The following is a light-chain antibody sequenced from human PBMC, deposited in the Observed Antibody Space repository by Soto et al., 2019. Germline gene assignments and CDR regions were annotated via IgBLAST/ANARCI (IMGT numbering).Light chain of an antibody. J-gene: IGLJ1*01. Sequence: QSALTQPASVSGYPGQSITISCTGTSSDVGGYNYVSWYQQHPGKAPKLMIYEVSNRPSGVSNRFSGSKSGNTASLTISGLQAEDEADYYCSSYTSGSTPYVFGTGTKVTVL. CDR1: SSDVGGYNY. CDR3: SSYTSGSTPYV. CDR2: EVS. V-gene: IGLV2-14*01.